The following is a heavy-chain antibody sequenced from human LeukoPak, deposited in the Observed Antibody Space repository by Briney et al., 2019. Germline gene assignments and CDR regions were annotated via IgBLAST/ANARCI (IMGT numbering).Heavy chain of an antibody. CDR1: VYTVTAYY. J-gene: IGHJ5*02. V-gene: IGHV1-2*02. D-gene: IGHD5-18*01. CDR2: INPNSGGT. Sequence: ASVKVSCKATVYTVTAYYMHWVRQTPGQGLEWMGWINPNSGGTNYAQSFQGRVTLTRDTSISTAYMELHTLRSDDTAVYYCAREASTQLWLGPSFDPWGQGSLVTVSS. CDR3: AREASTQLWLGPSFDP.